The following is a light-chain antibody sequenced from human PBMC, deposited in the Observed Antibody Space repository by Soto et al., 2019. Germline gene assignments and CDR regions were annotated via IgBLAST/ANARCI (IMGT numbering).Light chain of an antibody. CDR3: HQYGSPPDT. CDR1: QSVSSD. J-gene: IGKJ2*01. V-gene: IGKV3-20*01. CDR2: SAS. Sequence: EIVLTQSPCTLSLSPGERATLSCRASQSVSSDLAWYQQKFGQAPRLLIYSASLRATGIPDTFSGHGSGTDFTLTNSRLEPEDFAVYYCHQYGSPPDTFGQGTKLEIK.